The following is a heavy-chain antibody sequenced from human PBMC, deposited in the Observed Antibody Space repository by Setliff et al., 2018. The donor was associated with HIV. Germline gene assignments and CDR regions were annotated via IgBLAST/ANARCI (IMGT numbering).Heavy chain of an antibody. Sequence: SETLSLTCSVSGVSIPTGDYYWTWIRQPPGKGLEWIGSIYYTGSTYYSPPLKSRITISLDTSKNQFSLKLSSVNAADTAVYYCATSSGNYYNEQLGYYYMDVWGKGTTVTVSS. V-gene: IGHV4-30-4*08. CDR2: IYYTGST. D-gene: IGHD3-10*01. CDR1: GVSIPTGDYY. J-gene: IGHJ6*03. CDR3: ATSSGNYYNEQLGYYYMDV.